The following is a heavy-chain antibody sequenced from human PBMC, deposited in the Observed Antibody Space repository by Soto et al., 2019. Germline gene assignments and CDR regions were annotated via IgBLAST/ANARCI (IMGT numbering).Heavy chain of an antibody. CDR3: ARQYSGYYGLDY. Sequence: LTCSGIHAYIINYDWSSIRQPPGKGLEWMGYTYYNGTTNYNPSLESRVTMSVDTSKNQFSLHLRFVTAADTAFYYCARQYSGYYGLDYWGQGILVTVSS. CDR2: TYYNGTT. V-gene: IGHV4-59*08. D-gene: IGHD5-12*01. CDR1: HAYIINYD. J-gene: IGHJ4*02.